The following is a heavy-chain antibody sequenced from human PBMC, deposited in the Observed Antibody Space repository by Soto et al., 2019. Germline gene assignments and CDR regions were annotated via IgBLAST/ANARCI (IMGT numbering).Heavy chain of an antibody. CDR1: GFTFSNAW. V-gene: IGHV3-15*01. CDR2: IKSKTDGGTT. CDR3: AKRWGRGDYVWLASPDY. J-gene: IGHJ4*02. D-gene: IGHD3-16*01. Sequence: EVQLVESGGGLVKPGGSLRLSCAASGFTFSNAWMSWVRQAPGKGLEWVGRIKSKTDGGTTDYAAPVKGRFTISRDDSKNTLYLQMNSLRAEDTAVYYCAKRWGRGDYVWLASPDYWGQGTLVTVSS.